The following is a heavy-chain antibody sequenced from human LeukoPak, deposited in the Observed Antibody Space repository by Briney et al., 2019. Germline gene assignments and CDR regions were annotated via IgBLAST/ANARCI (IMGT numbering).Heavy chain of an antibody. CDR2: IYPGDSDT. CDR3: AREAYCGGDCHPYGMDV. CDR1: GYSFTSYW. D-gene: IGHD2-21*02. V-gene: IGHV5-51*01. Sequence: GESLQISCKGSGYSFTSYWIGWVRQMPGKGLEWMGIIYPGDSDTRYSSSFQGQVTISADKSISTAYLQWSSLKASDTAMYYCAREAYCGGDCHPYGMDVWGQGTTVTVSS. J-gene: IGHJ6*02.